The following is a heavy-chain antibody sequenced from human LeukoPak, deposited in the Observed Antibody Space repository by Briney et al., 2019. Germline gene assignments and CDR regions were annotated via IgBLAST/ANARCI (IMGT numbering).Heavy chain of an antibody. D-gene: IGHD6-13*01. CDR1: EFTVSTNY. CDR2: IYSGGRT. V-gene: IGHV3-66*01. J-gene: IGHJ4*02. CDR3: ARDLIAAAGSFDY. Sequence: GGSLRLSCATSEFTVSTNYMSWVRQAPGKGLEWVSVIYSGGRTYYADSVKGRFTVSRDTSKNTLYLQMNSLRAEDTAVYYCARDLIAAAGSFDYWGQGTLVTVSS.